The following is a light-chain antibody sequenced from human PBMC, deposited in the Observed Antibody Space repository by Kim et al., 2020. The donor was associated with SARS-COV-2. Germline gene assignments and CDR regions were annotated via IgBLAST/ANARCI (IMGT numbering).Light chain of an antibody. J-gene: IGLJ3*02. CDR3: QAWDSSTVV. CDR1: KWGDKY. CDR2: QDN. Sequence: VSPGQTARIPCSGDKWGDKYVDWYQQKPGQSPGVVIYQDNKRPSGIPERFSGSNSGNTATLTISGTQAMDEADYYCQAWDSSTVVFGGGTQLTVL. V-gene: IGLV3-1*01.